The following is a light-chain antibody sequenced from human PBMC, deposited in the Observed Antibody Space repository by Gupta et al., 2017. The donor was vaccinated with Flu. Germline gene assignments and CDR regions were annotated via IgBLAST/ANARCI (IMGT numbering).Light chain of an antibody. Sequence: DIQMTHSPSSLSASVGDRVTITCQASQDISNYLNWYQQKPGKAPKLLIYDASKVETGVPSRFSGSGSGTDFTFTISSLQPEDVAKYYCQQEDNLPLTFGQGTRMEIK. V-gene: IGKV1-33*01. CDR2: DAS. CDR1: QDISNY. CDR3: QQEDNLPLT. J-gene: IGKJ5*01.